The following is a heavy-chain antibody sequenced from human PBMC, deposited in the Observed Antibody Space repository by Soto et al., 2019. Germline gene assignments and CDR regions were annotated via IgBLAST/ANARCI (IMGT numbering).Heavy chain of an antibody. CDR2: INPNSGGT. CDR1: GYTFTGYY. D-gene: IGHD6-19*01. V-gene: IGHV1-2*02. Sequence: GASVKVSCKASGYTFTGYYMHWVRQAPGQGLEWMGWINPNSGGTNYAQKFQGRVTMTRDTSISTAYMELSRLRSDDTAVYYCARSYSSGWSPFDYWGQGTLVTVS. CDR3: ARSYSSGWSPFDY. J-gene: IGHJ4*02.